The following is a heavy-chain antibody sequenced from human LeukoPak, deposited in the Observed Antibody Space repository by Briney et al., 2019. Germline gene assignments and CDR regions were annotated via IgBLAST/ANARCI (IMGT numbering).Heavy chain of an antibody. V-gene: IGHV4-34*01. Sequence: PSETLSLTCAVYGGSFSGYYWSWIRQPPGKGLEWIGEINHSGSTNYNPSLKSRVTISVDTSKNQFSLKLSSVTAADTAVYYCARGSRRCSSTSRYRNNWFDPRGQGTLVTVSS. CDR3: ARGSRRCSSTSRYRNNWFDP. D-gene: IGHD2-2*01. CDR1: GGSFSGYY. J-gene: IGHJ5*02. CDR2: INHSGST.